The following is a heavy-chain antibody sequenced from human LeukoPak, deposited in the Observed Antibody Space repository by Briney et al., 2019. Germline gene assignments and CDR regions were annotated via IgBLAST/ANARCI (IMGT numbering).Heavy chain of an antibody. J-gene: IGHJ4*02. CDR3: ARKAFEWQWLDLFDY. V-gene: IGHV1-2*02. Sequence: ASVKVSCKASGGTFSSYAISWVRQAPGQGLEWMGWINPNSGDTNYAQKFQGRVSMTGDTSISTAYMELSRLRSDDTAVYYCARKAFEWQWLDLFDYWGQGTLVTVSS. CDR2: INPNSGDT. CDR1: GGTFSSYA. D-gene: IGHD6-19*01.